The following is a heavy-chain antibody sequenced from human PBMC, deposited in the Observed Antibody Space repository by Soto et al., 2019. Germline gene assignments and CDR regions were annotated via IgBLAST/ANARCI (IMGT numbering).Heavy chain of an antibody. J-gene: IGHJ4*02. CDR2: IIPIFGTA. CDR3: ASSSSVTMQFDY. D-gene: IGHD4-17*01. Sequence: SVKVSCKASGGTFSSYAISWVRQAPGQGLEWMGGIIPIFGTANYAQKFQGRVTITADESTSTAYMELSSLRSEDTAVYYCASSSSVTMQFDYWGQGTLVTVSS. V-gene: IGHV1-69*13. CDR1: GGTFSSYA.